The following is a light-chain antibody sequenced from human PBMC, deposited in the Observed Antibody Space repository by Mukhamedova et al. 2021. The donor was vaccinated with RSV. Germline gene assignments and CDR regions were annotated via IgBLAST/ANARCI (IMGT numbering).Light chain of an antibody. V-gene: IGKV1-13*02. CDR3: QQFNSYRT. J-gene: IGKJ1*01. Sequence: AGYQRRVHGKPPKLLIYYASTLESGVPSRFSGTGSGTDFTLSITSLQPEDFATYYCQQFNSYRTFGQGTKVEIK. CDR2: YAS.